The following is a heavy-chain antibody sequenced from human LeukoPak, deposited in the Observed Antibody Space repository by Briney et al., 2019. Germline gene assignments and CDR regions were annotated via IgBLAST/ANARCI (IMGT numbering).Heavy chain of an antibody. D-gene: IGHD3-10*01. V-gene: IGHV3-9*01. CDR2: ISWNSGSI. Sequence: GRSLRLSCAASGFTFDDYAMHWVRQAPGKGLEWVSGISWNSGSIGYADSVKGRFTISRDYAKNSLYLQMNSLRVEDTAVYYCAKVAKYYYGPETYYFFEQWGQGTPVTASS. CDR1: GFTFDDYA. J-gene: IGHJ4*02. CDR3: AKVAKYYYGPETYYFFEQ.